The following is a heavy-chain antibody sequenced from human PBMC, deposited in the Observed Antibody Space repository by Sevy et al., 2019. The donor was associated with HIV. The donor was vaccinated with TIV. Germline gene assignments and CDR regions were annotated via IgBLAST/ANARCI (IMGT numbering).Heavy chain of an antibody. CDR2: VSWNSAYI. V-gene: IGHV3-9*01. CDR1: GFTFDDYA. D-gene: IGHD2-8*01. Sequence: GGSLRLSCAASGFTFDDYAMHWVRHTPRKGLEWVSSVSWNSAYIKYADSVKGRFTISRDKAKKSLYLQMSSLRVEDTALYYCVKGTMVALMDLYDCFHIWGRGTMVTVSS. CDR3: VKGTMVALMDLYDCFHI. J-gene: IGHJ3*02.